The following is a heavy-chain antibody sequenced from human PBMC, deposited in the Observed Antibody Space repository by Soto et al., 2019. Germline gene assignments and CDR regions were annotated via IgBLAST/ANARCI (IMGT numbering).Heavy chain of an antibody. Sequence: QVQLQQWGAGLLKPSETLSLTCAVYGGSFSGYQWSWIRQTPGKGLEWIGEINDSGNINYNPSLKSRVTIFVDTPKKQISLKLSSVTAADSAVYYCARGLILWFGELSRRGGYYYYMDVLGKGTTVTVSS. CDR1: GGSFSGYQ. D-gene: IGHD3-10*01. CDR3: ARGLILWFGELSRRGGYYYYMDV. J-gene: IGHJ6*03. V-gene: IGHV4-34*01. CDR2: INDSGNI.